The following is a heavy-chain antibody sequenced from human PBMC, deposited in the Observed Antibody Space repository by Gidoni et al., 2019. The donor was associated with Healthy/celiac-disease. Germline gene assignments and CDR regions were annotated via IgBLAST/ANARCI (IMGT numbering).Heavy chain of an antibody. CDR3: AKGYSSSWYGQVDY. D-gene: IGHD6-13*01. Sequence: EVQLVESGGGLVQPGRSLRRSCAASGFTFDDYAMHWVRQAPGKGLEFVSVISWNSGSIGYADSVKGRFTISRDNAKNSLYLQMNSLRAEDTALYYCAKGYSSSWYGQVDYWGQGTLVTVSS. CDR2: ISWNSGSI. CDR1: GFTFDDYA. J-gene: IGHJ4*02. V-gene: IGHV3-9*01.